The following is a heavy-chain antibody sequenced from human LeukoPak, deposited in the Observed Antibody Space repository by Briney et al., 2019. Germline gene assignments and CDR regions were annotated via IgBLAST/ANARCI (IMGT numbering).Heavy chain of an antibody. CDR1: GFTFSSYE. D-gene: IGHD6-19*01. Sequence: GGSLRLSCAASGFTFSSYEMNWVRQAPGKGLGWVSYISSSGSTIYYADSVKGRFTISRDNAKNSLYLQMNSLRAEDTAVYYCASLIAVAGSLNFDYWGQGTLVTVSS. V-gene: IGHV3-48*03. CDR3: ASLIAVAGSLNFDY. J-gene: IGHJ4*02. CDR2: ISSSGSTI.